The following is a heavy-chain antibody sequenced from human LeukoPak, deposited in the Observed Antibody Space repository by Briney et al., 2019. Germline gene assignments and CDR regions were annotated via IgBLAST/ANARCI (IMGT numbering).Heavy chain of an antibody. CDR2: ISNSGSTI. CDR1: GFTFSSYE. J-gene: IGHJ4*02. V-gene: IGHV3-48*03. D-gene: IGHD3-10*01. CDR3: ASKPKFGY. Sequence: PGGSLRLSCAASGFTFSSYEMNWVRQAPGKGLEWVSYISNSGSTIYYAASVKGRFTISRDNAKNSLYLQMNSLRAEDTAVYYCASKPKFGYWGQGTLVTVSS.